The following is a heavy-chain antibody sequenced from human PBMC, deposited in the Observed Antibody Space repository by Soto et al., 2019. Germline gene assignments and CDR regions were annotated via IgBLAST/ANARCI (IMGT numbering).Heavy chain of an antibody. D-gene: IGHD6-19*01. J-gene: IGHJ2*01. V-gene: IGHV3-33*01. CDR1: GFIFSTYG. Sequence: QVQLVESGGGVVQPGRSLRLSCAASGFIFSTYGMHWVRQAPGKGLEWVAVIWYDGSNKYYVDSVKGRFTISRDNSKNTLYLHMNSLRVEDTAVYYCARSPSGWDNWYFDLWGRGTLVTVSS. CDR3: ARSPSGWDNWYFDL. CDR2: IWYDGSNK.